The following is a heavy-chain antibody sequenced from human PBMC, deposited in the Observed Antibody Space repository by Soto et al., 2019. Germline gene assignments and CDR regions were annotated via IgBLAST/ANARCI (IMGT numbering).Heavy chain of an antibody. Sequence: PSETLSLTCTVSGGSISSSSYYWGWIRQPPGKGLEWIGSIYYSGSTYYNPSLKSRVTISVDTSKNQFSLKLSSVTAADTAVYYCARHYRPNYYDSSGRIDYWGQGTLVTVSS. CDR3: ARHYRPNYYDSSGRIDY. J-gene: IGHJ4*02. V-gene: IGHV4-39*01. CDR1: GGSISSSSYY. D-gene: IGHD3-22*01. CDR2: IYYSGST.